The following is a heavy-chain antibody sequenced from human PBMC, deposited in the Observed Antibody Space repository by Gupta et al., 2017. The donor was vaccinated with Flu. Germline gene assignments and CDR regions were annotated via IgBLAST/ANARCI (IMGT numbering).Heavy chain of an antibody. J-gene: IGHJ3*02. V-gene: IGHV4-31*03. CDR1: GGSISSGGYY. D-gene: IGHD5-18*01. Sequence: QVQLQESGPGLVKPSPTLSLTCTVSGGSISSGGYYWSWIRQHPGKGLEWIGYIYYSGSTYYKPSLKSRVTISVDTSKNQFYLKLSSVTAADTAVYYCAEGYKGNAFDIWGQGTMVTVSS. CDR3: AEGYKGNAFDI. CDR2: IYYSGST.